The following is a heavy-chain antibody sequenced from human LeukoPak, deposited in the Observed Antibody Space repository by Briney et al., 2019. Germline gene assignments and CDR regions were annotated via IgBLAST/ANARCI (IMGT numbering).Heavy chain of an antibody. CDR2: ISAYNGNT. CDR1: GYTFTSYG. CDR3: ARVATYYYYYYYMDV. Sequence: GASVKVSCKASGYTFTSYGISWVRQAPGQGLEWMGWISAYNGNTNYAQKLQGRVTMTTDTSTSTAYMELRSLRSDDTAVYYCARVATYYYYYYYMDVWGKGTTVTVSS. D-gene: IGHD5-12*01. J-gene: IGHJ6*03. V-gene: IGHV1-18*01.